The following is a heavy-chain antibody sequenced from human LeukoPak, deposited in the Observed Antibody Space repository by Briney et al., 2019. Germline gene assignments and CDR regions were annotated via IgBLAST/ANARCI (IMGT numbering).Heavy chain of an antibody. CDR2: INHSGST. Sequence: SETLSLTCAVYGGSFSGYYWSWIRQPPGKGLEWIGEINHSGSTNYNPSLKSRVTISVDTSKNQFSLKLSSVTAADTAVYYCARGRRGYSYGPGGYWGQGTLVTVSS. CDR3: ARGRRGYSYGPGGY. J-gene: IGHJ4*02. D-gene: IGHD5-18*01. V-gene: IGHV4-34*01. CDR1: GGSFSGYY.